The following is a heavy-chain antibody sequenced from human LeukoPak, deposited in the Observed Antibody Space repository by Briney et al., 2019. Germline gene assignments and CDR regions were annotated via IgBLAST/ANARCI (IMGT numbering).Heavy chain of an antibody. V-gene: IGHV1-69*01. J-gene: IGHJ6*03. CDR1: GGTFSRYA. D-gene: IGHD5-18*01. Sequence: SVKVSCKASGGTFSRYAVSWVRQAPGQGLEWMGGIVPIFGTANYAQKFQGRVTITADESTGTAYMDLSSLRYEDTAVYYCARVDTVNYYYYMDVWGKGTPVTVSS. CDR2: IVPIFGTA. CDR3: ARVDTVNYYYYMDV.